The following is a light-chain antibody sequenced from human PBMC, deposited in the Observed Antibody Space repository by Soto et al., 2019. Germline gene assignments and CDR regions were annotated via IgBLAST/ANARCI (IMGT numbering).Light chain of an antibody. CDR1: QSISSW. CDR2: KAS. Sequence: DIQMTQSPSTLSASVGDRVTITCRASQSISSWLAWYQQKPGKAPKLLIYKASSLESGVPSRFSGSGSGTEVTLTISSLQPDDLATYYCQQYNSYWPFGQGTKVEIK. J-gene: IGKJ1*01. CDR3: QQYNSYWP. V-gene: IGKV1-5*03.